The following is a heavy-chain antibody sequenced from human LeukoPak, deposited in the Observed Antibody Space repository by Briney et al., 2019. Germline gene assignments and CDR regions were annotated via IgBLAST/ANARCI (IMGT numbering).Heavy chain of an antibody. CDR3: GKGGRGGPNDAFDI. CDR2: IIGSGGST. J-gene: IGHJ3*02. Sequence: GGSLRLSCAASRFTFSSYAMTWVRQAPGKGLEWVSTIIGSGGSTYYADFVKGRFIISRDNSKNTLYLQMNSLRAEDTAVYYCGKGGRGGPNDAFDIWGQGTMVTVSS. V-gene: IGHV3-23*01. D-gene: IGHD3-10*01. CDR1: RFTFSSYA.